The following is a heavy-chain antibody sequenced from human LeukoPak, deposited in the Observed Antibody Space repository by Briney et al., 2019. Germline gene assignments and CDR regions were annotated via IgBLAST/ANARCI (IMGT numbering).Heavy chain of an antibody. J-gene: IGHJ5*02. CDR1: GGSFSGYY. Sequence: PSETLSLTCAVYGGSFSGYYWSWIRQPPGKGLEWIGEINHSGSTNYNPSLKSRVTISVDTSKNQFSLKLSSVTAADTAVYYCARMSRYCSSTSCYTRWFDPWGQGTLVTVSS. CDR3: ARMSRYCSSTSCYTRWFDP. D-gene: IGHD2-2*02. V-gene: IGHV4-34*01. CDR2: INHSGST.